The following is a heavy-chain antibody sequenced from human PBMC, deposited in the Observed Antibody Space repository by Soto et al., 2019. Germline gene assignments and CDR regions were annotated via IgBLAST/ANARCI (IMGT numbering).Heavy chain of an antibody. CDR1: GYSFTSYY. Sequence: ASVKVSCKASGYSFTSYYMYWVRQAPGQGLEWMGIINPSGGSTSYAQKFQGRVTMTRDTSTSTVYMELSSLRSEDTAVYYCARVDSSGYYYVRELYYFDYWGQGTLVTVSS. CDR3: ARVDSSGYYYVRELYYFDY. CDR2: INPSGGST. V-gene: IGHV1-46*01. J-gene: IGHJ4*02. D-gene: IGHD3-22*01.